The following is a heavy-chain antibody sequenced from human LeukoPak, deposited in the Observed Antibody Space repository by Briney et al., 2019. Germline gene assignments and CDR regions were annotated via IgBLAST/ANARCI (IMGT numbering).Heavy chain of an antibody. J-gene: IGHJ4*02. V-gene: IGHV4-39*07. Sequence: SEILSLTCTVSGGSISSSSYYWGWPRQPQGKGLEWIGSIYYSGSTYYNPSLKSRVTISVDTSKNQFSLKLSSVTAADTAVYYCARGYSSSWSREYYFDYWGQGTLVTVSS. D-gene: IGHD6-13*01. CDR1: GGSISSSSYY. CDR3: ARGYSSSWSREYYFDY. CDR2: IYYSGST.